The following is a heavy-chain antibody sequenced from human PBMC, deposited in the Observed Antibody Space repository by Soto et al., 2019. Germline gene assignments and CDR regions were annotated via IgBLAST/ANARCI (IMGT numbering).Heavy chain of an antibody. CDR3: AGRYSSSSLDYYYGMDV. Sequence: SVKVSCKASGGTFSSYTISWVRQAPGQGLEWMGRIIPILGIANYAQKFQGRDTITADKSTSTTYMEMSSLRSEDTAVYYCAGRYSSSSLDYYYGMDVWGQGTTVTVSS. J-gene: IGHJ6*02. V-gene: IGHV1-69*02. CDR2: IIPILGIA. CDR1: GGTFSSYT. D-gene: IGHD6-6*01.